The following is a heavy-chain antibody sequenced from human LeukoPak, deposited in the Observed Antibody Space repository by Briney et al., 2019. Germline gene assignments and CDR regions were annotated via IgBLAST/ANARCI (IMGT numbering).Heavy chain of an antibody. D-gene: IGHD2-15*01. J-gene: IGHJ5*02. V-gene: IGHV1-18*01. Sequence: AASVKVSCKASGYTFTSYGISWVQQAPGQGLEWMGWISAYNGNTNYAQKLQGRVTMTTDTSTSTAYMELRSLRSDDTAVYYCARDREYCSGGSCYSWFDPWGQGTLVTVSS. CDR3: ARDREYCSGGSCYSWFDP. CDR2: ISAYNGNT. CDR1: GYTFTSYG.